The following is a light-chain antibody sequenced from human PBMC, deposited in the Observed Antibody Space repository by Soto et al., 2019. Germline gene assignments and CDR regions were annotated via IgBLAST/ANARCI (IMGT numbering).Light chain of an antibody. Sequence: DLQMTQSPSCLSAPLEHRVIITYRASQSISNHLNWYQQKPGKAPKLLIFAASSLQSGVPSRFSGSRSGPDFTLTISSLQPEDFATYYCQQSYSSPPTFCQGTKVDIK. V-gene: IGKV1-39*01. CDR2: AAS. CDR3: QQSYSSPPT. J-gene: IGKJ1*01. CDR1: QSISNH.